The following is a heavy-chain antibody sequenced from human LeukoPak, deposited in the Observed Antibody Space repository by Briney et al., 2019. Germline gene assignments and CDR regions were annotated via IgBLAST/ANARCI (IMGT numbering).Heavy chain of an antibody. Sequence: TSETLSLTCAVYGGSFSGYYWSWIRQPPGKGLEWIGFIYYSGSTFYNPSLKSRVTISVDTSKNQFSLKLNSVTAADTAVYYCARAPLYGGHADWFDPWGQGTLVTVSS. J-gene: IGHJ5*02. V-gene: IGHV4-34*09. D-gene: IGHD4-23*01. CDR3: ARAPLYGGHADWFDP. CDR1: GGSFSGYY. CDR2: IYYSGST.